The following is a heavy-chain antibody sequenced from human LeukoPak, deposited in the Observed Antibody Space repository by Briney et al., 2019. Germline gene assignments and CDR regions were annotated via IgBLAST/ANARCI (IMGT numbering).Heavy chain of an antibody. J-gene: IGHJ5*02. CDR1: GGSISSNNW. CDR3: ARLQYCSGTSCYWFDP. Sequence: SETLSLTCAVSGGSISSNNWWGWVRQPPGKGLEWIGEIYHSGSPNYNPSLKSRVTISVDTSKNQFSLRLSSVTAADTAVYYCARLQYCSGTSCYWFDPWGQGTLVTVSS. V-gene: IGHV4-4*02. D-gene: IGHD2-2*01. CDR2: IYHSGSP.